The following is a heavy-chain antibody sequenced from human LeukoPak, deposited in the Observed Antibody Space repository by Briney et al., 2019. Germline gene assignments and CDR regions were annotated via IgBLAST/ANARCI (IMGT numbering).Heavy chain of an antibody. CDR1: GGSISSYY. CDR3: ARDHGGYGSGNYYY. D-gene: IGHD3-10*01. Sequence: SETLSPTCTVSGGSISSYYWSWIRQPPGKGLEWIGEINHSGSTNYNPSLKSRVTISVDTSKNQFSLKLSSVTAADTAVYYCARDHGGYGSGNYYYWGQGTLVTVSS. CDR2: INHSGST. V-gene: IGHV4-34*01. J-gene: IGHJ4*02.